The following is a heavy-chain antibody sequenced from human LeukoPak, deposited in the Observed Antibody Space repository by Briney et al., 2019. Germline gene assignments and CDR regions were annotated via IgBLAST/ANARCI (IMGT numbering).Heavy chain of an antibody. V-gene: IGHV4-59*12. D-gene: IGHD4-17*01. J-gene: IGHJ4*02. CDR2: IYYSGST. Sequence: SETLSLTCTVSGGSISSYYWSWIRQPPRKGLEWIGYIYYSGSTNYNPSLKSRVTMSVDTSKNQFSLKLSSVTAADTAVYYCARLSTVTTSFDYWGQGTLVTVSS. CDR1: GGSISSYY. CDR3: ARLSTVTTSFDY.